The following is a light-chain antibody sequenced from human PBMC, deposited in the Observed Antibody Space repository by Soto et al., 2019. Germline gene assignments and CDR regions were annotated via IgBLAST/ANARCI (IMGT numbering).Light chain of an antibody. J-gene: IGLJ3*02. Sequence: QSVLTQPRSVSGSPGQSVTISCTGTSSDVGAYNYVSWYQHHPGKAPKVMIYEVSERPSGVPDRFSGSKSDNKASLTISGLQAEDEADYYCCSYAGSYSWLFGGGTKLTVL. CDR3: CSYAGSYSWL. CDR2: EVS. V-gene: IGLV2-11*01. CDR1: SSDVGAYNY.